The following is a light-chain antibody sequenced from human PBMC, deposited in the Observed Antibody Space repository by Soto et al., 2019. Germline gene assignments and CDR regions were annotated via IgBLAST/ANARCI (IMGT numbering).Light chain of an antibody. Sequence: AIQLTQSPSSLSASVGDRVTITCRASQGISSALAWYQQKPGKAPKLLIYDASSLESGVPSRFSGSGSGTDFTLIISSLQPEDFATYYCQQFNSYPLTFGQGTRLEIK. CDR3: QQFNSYPLT. J-gene: IGKJ5*01. V-gene: IGKV1-13*02. CDR2: DAS. CDR1: QGISSA.